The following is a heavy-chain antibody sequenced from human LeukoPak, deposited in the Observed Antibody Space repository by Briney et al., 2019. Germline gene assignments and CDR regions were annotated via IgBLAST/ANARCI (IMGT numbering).Heavy chain of an antibody. CDR2: LNPRSGAT. CDR3: ARDHRRGSTGYDMPAD. Sequence: VASVKVSCKASGYTFVDYYLHWVRQAPGQGLEWMGWLNPRSGATNYAQKFQARVTMTRDTSINTAYMELSRLRSDDTAVYYCARDHRRGSTGYDMPADWGQGTLVTVSS. V-gene: IGHV1-2*02. D-gene: IGHD5-12*01. CDR1: GYTFVDYY. J-gene: IGHJ4*02.